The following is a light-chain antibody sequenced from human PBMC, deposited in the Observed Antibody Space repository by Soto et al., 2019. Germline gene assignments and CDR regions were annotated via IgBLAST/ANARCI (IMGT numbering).Light chain of an antibody. V-gene: IGLV7-43*01. CDR2: TTN. Sequence: QTVVTQEPSLTVSPGGPVTLTCASSTGAVTSGNYPSWFQQRPGQAPRTLIYTTNSKHSWTPARFSGSLLGDKAALTLSGVQPEDEADYYCLLYYGGAQLVFGGGTQLTVL. J-gene: IGLJ3*02. CDR1: TGAVTSGNY. CDR3: LLYYGGAQLV.